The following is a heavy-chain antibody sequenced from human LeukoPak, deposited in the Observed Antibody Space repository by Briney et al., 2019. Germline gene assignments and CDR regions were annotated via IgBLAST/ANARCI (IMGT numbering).Heavy chain of an antibody. V-gene: IGHV3-33*01. CDR3: ARVIVVVTAIHDAFDI. CDR2: IWYDGSNK. D-gene: IGHD2-21*02. J-gene: IGHJ3*02. Sequence: PGGSLRLSCAASGFTFSSYGMHWVRQAPGKGLEWVAVIWYDGSNKYYADSVKGRFTVSRDNSKNTLYLQMNSLRAEDTAVYYCARVIVVVTAIHDAFDIWGQGTMVTVSS. CDR1: GFTFSSYG.